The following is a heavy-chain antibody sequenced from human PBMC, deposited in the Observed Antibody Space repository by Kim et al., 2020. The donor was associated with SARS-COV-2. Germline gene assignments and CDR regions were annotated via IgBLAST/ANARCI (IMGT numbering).Heavy chain of an antibody. J-gene: IGHJ3*02. Sequence: GGSLRLSCEASGFTFSRHWMHWVRQVPGKGLVWVSRINSDGSYTNYADSVKGRFTTSRDNAKNTLYLQMNSLRAEDTAVYYCARRDSLTAREGCDMRGQG. D-gene: IGHD3-9*01. CDR2: INSDGSYT. CDR3: ARRDSLTAREGCDM. V-gene: IGHV3-74*01. CDR1: GFTFSRHW.